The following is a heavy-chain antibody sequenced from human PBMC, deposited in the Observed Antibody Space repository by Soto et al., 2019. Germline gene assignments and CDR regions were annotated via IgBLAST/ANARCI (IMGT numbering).Heavy chain of an antibody. J-gene: IGHJ4*02. Sequence: EVQLVESGGGLVQPGGPLRLSCAASRFTFSTYSMNWVRQAPGKGLEWVSYISSSGSTKYYADSVKGRFTISRDNAKNSLYLQMNSLRAEDTAVYYCARMSSSVSPGCWGQGTLVTVSS. CDR1: RFTFSTYS. D-gene: IGHD2-15*01. CDR2: ISSSGSTK. CDR3: ARMSSSVSPGC. V-gene: IGHV3-48*01.